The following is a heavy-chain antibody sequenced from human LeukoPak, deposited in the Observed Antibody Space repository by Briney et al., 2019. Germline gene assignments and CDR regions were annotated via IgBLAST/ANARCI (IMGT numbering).Heavy chain of an antibody. V-gene: IGHV4-39*07. CDR1: GGSISSSSYY. CDR2: IYYSGST. Sequence: SETLSLTCTVSGGSISSSSYYWGWIRQPPGKGLEWIGSIYYSGSTYYNPSLKSRVTISVDTSKNQFSLKLSSVTAADTAVYYCARGSGMQLWFILPIYNWFDPWGQGTLVTVSS. J-gene: IGHJ5*02. CDR3: ARGSGMQLWFILPIYNWFDP. D-gene: IGHD5-18*01.